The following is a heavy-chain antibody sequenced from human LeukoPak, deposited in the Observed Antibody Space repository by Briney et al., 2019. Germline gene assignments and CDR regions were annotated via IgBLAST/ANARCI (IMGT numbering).Heavy chain of an antibody. J-gene: IGHJ6*02. CDR2: MSYDGSNK. D-gene: IGHD3-16*01. CDR1: GFTFSNYG. Sequence: GGSLRLSCAASGFTFSNYGMHWVRQAPGKGLEWVAVMSYDGSNKYYADSVKGRFTISRDNSKNTLYLQMNSLRADDTAIYYCARNQQLGGHSYYYYGMDVWGQGTTVTVSS. V-gene: IGHV3-30*03. CDR3: ARNQQLGGHSYYYYGMDV.